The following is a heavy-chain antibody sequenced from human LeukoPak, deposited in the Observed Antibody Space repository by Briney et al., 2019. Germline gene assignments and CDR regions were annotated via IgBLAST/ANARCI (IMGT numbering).Heavy chain of an antibody. CDR3: ARLNRGFCYGTTCYMEPGAGH. D-gene: IGHD2-2*02. Sequence: PGGSLRLSCAASGFTFSTYWMSWVRQAPGKGLEWVANIKEHGGEQYYVDSVKGQFTISRDNAKNSLYLQMNSLSAEDTAVYYCARLNRGFCYGTTCYMEPGAGHWGQGTLVTVSS. J-gene: IGHJ4*02. V-gene: IGHV3-7*01. CDR1: GFTFSTYW. CDR2: IKEHGGEQ.